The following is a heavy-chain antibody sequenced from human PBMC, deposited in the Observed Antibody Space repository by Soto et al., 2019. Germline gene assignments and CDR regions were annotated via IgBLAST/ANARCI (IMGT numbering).Heavy chain of an antibody. J-gene: IGHJ6*02. CDR1: GFTFSSYE. Sequence: PGGSLRLSCAASGFTFSSYEMNWVRQAPGKGLEWVSYISSSGSTIYYADSVKGRFTISRDNAKNSLYLQVNSLRAEDTAVYYCASLMVAAIYYYGMDVWGQGTTVTVSS. CDR2: ISSSGSTI. V-gene: IGHV3-48*03. D-gene: IGHD2-15*01. CDR3: ASLMVAAIYYYGMDV.